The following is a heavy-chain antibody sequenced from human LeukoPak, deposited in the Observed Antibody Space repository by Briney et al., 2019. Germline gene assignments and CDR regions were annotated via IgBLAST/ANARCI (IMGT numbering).Heavy chain of an antibody. V-gene: IGHV1-46*01. J-gene: IGHJ4*02. D-gene: IGHD3-22*01. CDR2: INPSGGST. CDR3: ARDPFYDSSGYYRGYFDY. Sequence: GASVKVSCKASGYTFTSYYMHWVRQAPGQGLEWMGIINPSGGSTSYAQKFQGRVTMTRDTSTSTVYMELSSLRSEDTAVYYCARDPFYDSSGYYRGYFDYWGQGTLVTVSS. CDR1: GYTFTSYY.